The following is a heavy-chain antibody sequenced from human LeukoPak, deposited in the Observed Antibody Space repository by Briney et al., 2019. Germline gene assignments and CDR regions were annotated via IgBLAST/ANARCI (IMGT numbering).Heavy chain of an antibody. Sequence: SETLPLTCAVYGGSFSGYYWSWIRQPPGKGLEWIGEINHSGSTNYNPSLKSRVTISVDTSKNQFSLKLSSVTAADTAVYYCARGLDGDYVGMDYWGQGTLVTVSS. CDR2: INHSGST. CDR1: GGSFSGYY. J-gene: IGHJ4*02. V-gene: IGHV4-34*01. CDR3: ARGLDGDYVGMDY. D-gene: IGHD4-23*01.